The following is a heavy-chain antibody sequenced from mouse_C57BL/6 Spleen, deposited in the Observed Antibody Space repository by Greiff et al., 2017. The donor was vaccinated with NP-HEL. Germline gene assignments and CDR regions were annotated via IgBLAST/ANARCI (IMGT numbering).Heavy chain of an antibody. CDR3: ARSEGETATWFAY. CDR2: IYPGDGDT. J-gene: IGHJ3*01. Sequence: QVQLQQSGPELVKPGASVKISCKASGYAFSSSWMNWVKQRPGKGLEWIGRIYPGDGDTNYNGKFKGKATLTADKSSSTAYMQLSSLTSEDSAVYFCARSEGETATWFAYWGQGTLVTVSA. CDR1: GYAFSSSW. V-gene: IGHV1-82*01. D-gene: IGHD4-1*01.